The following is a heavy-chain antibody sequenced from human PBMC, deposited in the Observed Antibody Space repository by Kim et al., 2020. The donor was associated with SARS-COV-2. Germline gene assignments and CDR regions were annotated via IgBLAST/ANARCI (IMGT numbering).Heavy chain of an antibody. CDR2: INPNSGGT. Sequence: ASVKVSCKASGYTFTGYYMHWVRQAPGQGLEWMGWINPNSGGTNYAQKFQGRVTMTRDTSISTAYMELSRLRSDDTAVYYCAREHSSGLGSRDYWGQGTLVTVSS. V-gene: IGHV1-2*02. J-gene: IGHJ4*02. D-gene: IGHD6-19*01. CDR3: AREHSSGLGSRDY. CDR1: GYTFTGYY.